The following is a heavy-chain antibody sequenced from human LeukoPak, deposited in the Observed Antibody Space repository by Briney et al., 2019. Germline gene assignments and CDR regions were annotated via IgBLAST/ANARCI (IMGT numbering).Heavy chain of an antibody. CDR3: ARGVVGANDYFYGMDV. Sequence: GESLKISCKGSGDTFTRYWIGWVRQMPGKGLEWMGIIYPGDSDTRYSPSFQGQVTMSADKSIRTAYLQWSSLKASDTAIYYCARGVVGANDYFYGMDVWGQGTTVTVSS. V-gene: IGHV5-51*01. CDR2: IYPGDSDT. CDR1: GDTFTRYW. J-gene: IGHJ6*02. D-gene: IGHD1-26*01.